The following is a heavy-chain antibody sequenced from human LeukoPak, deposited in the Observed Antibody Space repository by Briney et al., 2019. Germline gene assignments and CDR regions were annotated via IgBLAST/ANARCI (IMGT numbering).Heavy chain of an antibody. CDR2: INPNSGAT. V-gene: IGHV1-2*02. CDR3: ARDPIVQAGYYYGMDV. D-gene: IGHD2/OR15-2a*01. CDR1: GYTFTAYY. J-gene: IGHJ6*02. Sequence: GASVKVSCKASGYTFTAYYIHWVRQAPGQGLEWMGWINPNSGATSYAQNFQGRVTMTADTSFSTAYLDLSRLRSDDSAVYYCARDPIVQAGYYYGMDVWGQGTTVTVSS.